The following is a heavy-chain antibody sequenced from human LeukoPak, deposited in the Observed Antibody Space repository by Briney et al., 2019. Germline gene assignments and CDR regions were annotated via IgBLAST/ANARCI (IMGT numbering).Heavy chain of an antibody. CDR3: TRVGATGDSDC. Sequence: PGGSLRLSCADSGFTFSDHSMDWVRQAPGKGLEWVGRARNKVNSYTTEYAASVKGRFTISRDDSKNSLYLQMNSLKTEDTAVYYCTRVGATGDSDCWGQGTLVTVSA. CDR1: GFTFSDHS. CDR2: ARNKVNSYTT. D-gene: IGHD1-26*01. J-gene: IGHJ4*02. V-gene: IGHV3-72*01.